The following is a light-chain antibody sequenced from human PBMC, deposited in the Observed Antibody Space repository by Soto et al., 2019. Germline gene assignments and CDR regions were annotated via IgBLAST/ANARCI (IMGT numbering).Light chain of an antibody. CDR2: DVS. CDR1: SSDVGAYNY. J-gene: IGLJ1*01. V-gene: IGLV2-14*01. Sequence: QSALTQHASVSGSPGQSITISCTGTSSDVGAYNYVSWFQQYPGKAPKLMIYDVSNRPSGVSNRFSGSKSGNTASLTISGLQAEDEADYYCCSYTSSSTYVFGTGTKLTVL. CDR3: CSYTSSSTYV.